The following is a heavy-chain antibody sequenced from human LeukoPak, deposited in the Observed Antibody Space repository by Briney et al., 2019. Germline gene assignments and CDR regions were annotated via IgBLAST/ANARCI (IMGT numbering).Heavy chain of an antibody. J-gene: IGHJ3*02. Sequence: GSSVKVSCKASGGTFSSYAINWVRQAPGHGLEWMGGIITSLTTAYYAQKLQGRVTMTTGTSTSTAYMELRSLRSDDTAVYYCARGRRDYDSRGWGAFDIWGQGTMVTVSS. CDR3: ARGRRDYDSRGWGAFDI. V-gene: IGHV1-69*05. CDR1: GGTFSSYA. D-gene: IGHD3-22*01. CDR2: IITSLTTA.